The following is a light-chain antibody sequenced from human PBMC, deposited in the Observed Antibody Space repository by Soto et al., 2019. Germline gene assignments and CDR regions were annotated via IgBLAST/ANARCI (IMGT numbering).Light chain of an antibody. CDR2: GTS. CDR1: QYVSTTF. Sequence: EIVLTQSPGTLSLSPGERATLSCRASQYVSTTFFAWYQQKPGQAPRLLIYGTSNRATGIPDRFSGSGSRTDFTLTISRPEPEDFAVYYCQQYGSSPLTFGGVTRMEIK. V-gene: IGKV3-20*01. J-gene: IGKJ4*01. CDR3: QQYGSSPLT.